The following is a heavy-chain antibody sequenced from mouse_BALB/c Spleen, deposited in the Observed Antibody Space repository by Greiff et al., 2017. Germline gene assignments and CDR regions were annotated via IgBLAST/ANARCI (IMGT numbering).Heavy chain of an antibody. CDR2: IRSNANNHAT. V-gene: IGHV6-6*01. Sequence: EVKLMESGGGLVQPGGSMKLSCAASGFTFSDAWMDWVRQSPEKGLEWVAEIRSNANNHATYYAESVKGRFTISRDDSKSSVYLQMNSLRAEDTGIYYCTRDYYGAYWGQGTLVTVSA. CDR1: GFTFSDAW. J-gene: IGHJ3*01. CDR3: TRDYYGAY. D-gene: IGHD1-2*01.